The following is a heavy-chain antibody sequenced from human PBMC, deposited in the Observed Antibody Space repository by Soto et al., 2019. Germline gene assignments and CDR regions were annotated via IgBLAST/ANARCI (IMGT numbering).Heavy chain of an antibody. D-gene: IGHD3-22*01. Sequence: QVQLVQSGAEVKKPGSSVKVSCKASGGTFSSYAISWVRQAPGQGLEWMGGIIPIFGTANYAQKFHGRVTTTADESTSTAYMELSSLRSEDTAVYYCAREGASGSHIGYWGQGTLVTVSS. CDR1: GGTFSSYA. V-gene: IGHV1-69*01. CDR3: AREGASGSHIGY. J-gene: IGHJ4*02. CDR2: IIPIFGTA.